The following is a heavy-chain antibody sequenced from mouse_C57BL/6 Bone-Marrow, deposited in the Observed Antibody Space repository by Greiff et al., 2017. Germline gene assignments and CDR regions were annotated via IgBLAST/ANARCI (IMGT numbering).Heavy chain of an antibody. CDR3: ARSDIGWLLRLDY. D-gene: IGHD2-3*01. CDR1: GYTFTDYY. V-gene: IGHV1-26*01. Sequence: VQLQQSGPELVKPGASVKISCKASGYTFTDYYMNWVKQSHGKSLEWIGDIYPRSGNTYYNEKFKGKATLTADKSSSTAYMELRSLTSEDSAVYFCARSDIGWLLRLDYWGQGTTLTVSS. J-gene: IGHJ2*01. CDR2: IYPRSGNT.